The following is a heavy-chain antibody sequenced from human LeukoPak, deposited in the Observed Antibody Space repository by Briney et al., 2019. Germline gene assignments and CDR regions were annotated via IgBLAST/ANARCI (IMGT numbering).Heavy chain of an antibody. CDR1: GGSFSSGNFY. J-gene: IGHJ4*02. V-gene: IGHV4-31*03. CDR2: IYYSGRA. Sequence: SETLSLTCTVSGGSFSSGNFYWYWIRQYPGRGLEWIGYIYYSGRAYYNPSLKSRVTISVDTSKKQFSLTLSTVTAADTAMYYCARAGGSGNSTYYFDYWGQGTQVTVSS. D-gene: IGHD3-10*01. CDR3: ARAGGSGNSTYYFDY.